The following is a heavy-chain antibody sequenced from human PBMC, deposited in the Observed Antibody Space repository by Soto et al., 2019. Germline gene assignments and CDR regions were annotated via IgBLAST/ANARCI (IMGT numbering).Heavy chain of an antibody. CDR1: GLAFSRHNL. Sequence: TESLMCAVSGLAFSRHNLFFGIDTRPGKGLEWIGEIYHSGSTNYNPSLKSRVTISVDKSKNQFSLKLSSVTAADTAVEDCARGQVVLYYYYGLDGWGPVTKVTVS. CDR3: ARGQVVLYYYYGLDG. D-gene: IGHD2-15*01. CDR2: IYHSGST. J-gene: IGHJ6*02. V-gene: IGHV4-4*02.